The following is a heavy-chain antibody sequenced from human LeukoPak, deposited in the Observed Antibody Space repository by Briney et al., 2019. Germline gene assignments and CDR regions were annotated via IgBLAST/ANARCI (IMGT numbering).Heavy chain of an antibody. D-gene: IGHD3-16*01. Sequence: PSETLSLTCAVYGGSFSGYYWSWIRQPPGKGLEWIGEINHSGSTNYNPSLKSRVTISVDTSKNQFSLKLSSVTAPDTAVYYCARGLSNSRRTLLGLDYWGQGTLVTVSS. V-gene: IGHV4-34*01. J-gene: IGHJ4*02. CDR1: GGSFSGYY. CDR2: INHSGST. CDR3: ARGLSNSRRTLLGLDY.